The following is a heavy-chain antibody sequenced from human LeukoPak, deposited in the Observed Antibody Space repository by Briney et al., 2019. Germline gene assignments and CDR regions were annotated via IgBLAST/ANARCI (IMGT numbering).Heavy chain of an antibody. CDR2: VTTTSSHM. CDR1: GFTVSSNY. Sequence: PGGSLRLSCAASGFTVSSNYMSWVRQAPGKGPEWVASVTTTSSHMYYGDSVKGRFTISRDNAKNSLYLQMNSLRAEDTAVYYCATEFCSSTNCYAFDIWGQGTMVTVSS. D-gene: IGHD2-2*01. V-gene: IGHV3-21*01. CDR3: ATEFCSSTNCYAFDI. J-gene: IGHJ3*02.